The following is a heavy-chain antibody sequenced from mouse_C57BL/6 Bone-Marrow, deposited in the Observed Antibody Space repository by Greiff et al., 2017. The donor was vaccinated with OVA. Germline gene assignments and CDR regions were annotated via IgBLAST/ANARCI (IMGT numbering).Heavy chain of an antibody. V-gene: IGHV1-53*01. D-gene: IGHD1-1*01. J-gene: IGHJ1*03. Sequence: VQLQQPGTELVKPGASVKLSCKASGYTFTSYWMHWVKQRPGQGLEWIGNINPSNGGTNYNEKFKSKATLTVDKSSSTAYMQLSSLTSEDSAVYYCARWHGSSYARYFDVWGTGTTVTVSS. CDR2: INPSNGGT. CDR3: ARWHGSSYARYFDV. CDR1: GYTFTSYW.